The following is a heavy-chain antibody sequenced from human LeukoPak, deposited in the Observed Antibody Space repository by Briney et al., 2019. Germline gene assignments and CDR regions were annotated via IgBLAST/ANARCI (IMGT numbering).Heavy chain of an antibody. CDR1: GGSISSYS. D-gene: IGHD3-10*01. CDR2: ISYSGNT. J-gene: IGHJ4*02. CDR3: ARLSSITMVRGVIITETYHFDY. V-gene: IGHV4-59*01. Sequence: SETLSLTCTVSGGSISSYSWSWIRQPPGKGLEWIGSISYSGNTNYNPSLKSRVTISVDTSKNQFSLKLSSVTAADTAVYSCARLSSITMVRGVIITETYHFDYWGQGTQVTVSS.